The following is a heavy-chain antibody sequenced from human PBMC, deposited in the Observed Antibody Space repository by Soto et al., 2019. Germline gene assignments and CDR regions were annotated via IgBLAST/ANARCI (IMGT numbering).Heavy chain of an antibody. J-gene: IGHJ4*02. D-gene: IGHD3-10*01. CDR2: INHSGST. CDR3: ARVGGAFGELF. V-gene: IGHV4-34*01. Sequence: PSETLSLTCAVYGGSLSGYYWSWIRQPPGKGLEWIGEINHSGSTNYNPSLKSRVTISVDTSKNQFSLMLSSVTAADTAMYYCARVGGAFGELFWGQGNLVTVSS. CDR1: GGSLSGYY.